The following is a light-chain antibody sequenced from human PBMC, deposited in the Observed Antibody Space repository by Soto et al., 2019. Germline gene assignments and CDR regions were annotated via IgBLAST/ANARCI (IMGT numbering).Light chain of an antibody. CDR1: SSDVGAYNY. CDR2: EVS. V-gene: IGLV2-14*01. J-gene: IGLJ1*01. Sequence: QSALTQPASVSGSPGQSITISCTGTSSDVGAYNYVSWYQQHPGKVPKLMIYEVSTRPSGVSNRFSASKSGNTASLTIAGLQAEDEANYYCSSYTSSSTPYVFGTGTKLTVL. CDR3: SSYTSSSTPYV.